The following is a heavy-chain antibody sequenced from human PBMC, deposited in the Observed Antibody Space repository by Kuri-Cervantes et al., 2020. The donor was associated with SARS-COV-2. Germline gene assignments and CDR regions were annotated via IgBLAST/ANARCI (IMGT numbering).Heavy chain of an antibody. CDR1: GYSISSDYY. J-gene: IGHJ5*02. V-gene: IGHV4-61*01. D-gene: IGHD4/OR15-4a*01. CDR3: ARDPNANHNNWFDP. Sequence: SETLSLTCAVSGYSISSDYYWGWIRQPPGKGLEWIGYIYYSGSTNYNPSLKSRVTISVDTSKNQFSLELSSVTAADTAVYYCARDPNANHNNWFDPWGQGTLVTVSS. CDR2: IYYSGST.